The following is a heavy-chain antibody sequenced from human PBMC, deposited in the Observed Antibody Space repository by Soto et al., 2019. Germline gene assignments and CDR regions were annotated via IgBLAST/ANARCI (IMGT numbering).Heavy chain of an antibody. J-gene: IGHJ5*02. D-gene: IGHD2-2*01. CDR3: AKGVREYQLLGGWFDP. CDR2: ISGSGGST. V-gene: IGHV3-23*01. CDR1: GFTFSSYA. Sequence: GGSLRLSCAAPGFTFSSYAMSWVRQAPGKGLEWVSAISGSGGSTYYADSVKGRFTISRDNSKNTLYLQMNSLRAEDTAVYYCAKGVREYQLLGGWFDPWGQGTLVTVSS.